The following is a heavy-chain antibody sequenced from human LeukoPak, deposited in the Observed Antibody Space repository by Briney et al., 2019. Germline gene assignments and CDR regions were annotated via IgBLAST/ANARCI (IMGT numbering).Heavy chain of an antibody. CDR3: ACLTTADAFDI. CDR2: INHSGST. V-gene: IGHV4-34*01. J-gene: IGHJ3*02. CDR1: GGSFSDYY. D-gene: IGHD3-22*01. Sequence: SETLSLTFAVYGGSFSDYYWSWIRQPPGKGLEWIGEINHSGSTNYNPSLKSRVTISVDTSKNQFSLKLSSVTAADTAVYYCACLTTADAFDIWGQGTMVTVSS.